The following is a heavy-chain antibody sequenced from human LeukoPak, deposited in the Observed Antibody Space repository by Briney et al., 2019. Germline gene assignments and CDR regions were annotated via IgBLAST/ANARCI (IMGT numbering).Heavy chain of an antibody. CDR1: GFTFDDFG. Sequence: GGSLRLSCAASGFTFDDFGKSWVRQAPGKGLEWVSGINWNGGSTGYADSVKGRFTISRDNAKNSLYLQMNSLRAEDTALYYCARRSDDSSGYYIPYYYMDVWGKGTTVTVSS. CDR3: ARRSDDSSGYYIPYYYMDV. J-gene: IGHJ6*03. CDR2: INWNGGST. D-gene: IGHD3-22*01. V-gene: IGHV3-20*04.